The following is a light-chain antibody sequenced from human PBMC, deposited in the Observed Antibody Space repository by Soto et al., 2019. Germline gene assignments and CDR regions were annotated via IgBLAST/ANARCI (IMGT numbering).Light chain of an antibody. CDR3: QQRANWPLT. V-gene: IGKV3-11*01. J-gene: IGKJ4*01. CDR1: QTIVNY. Sequence: EIVLTQSPATLSLSPGDRATLSCRASQTIVNYLAWYQQKPGQAPRRLLYDASTRATGIPARFSGRGSGTDFTLTISSLEPEDFAVYYCQQRANWPLTFAGGTRVEIK. CDR2: DAS.